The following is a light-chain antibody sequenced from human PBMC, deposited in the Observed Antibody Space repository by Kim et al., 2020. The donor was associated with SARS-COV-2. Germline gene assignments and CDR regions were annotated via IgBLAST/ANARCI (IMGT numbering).Light chain of an antibody. CDR2: DKN. CDR1: SLRSYY. V-gene: IGLV3-19*01. Sequence: ALGQTVRITCQGDSLRSYYATWYQQKPGQAPVLVIYDKNNRPSGIPARVSGSSSGNTASLTITGAQAGDEAVYYCNSRESGVNHVLFGGGTQLTVL. J-gene: IGLJ2*01. CDR3: NSRESGVNHVL.